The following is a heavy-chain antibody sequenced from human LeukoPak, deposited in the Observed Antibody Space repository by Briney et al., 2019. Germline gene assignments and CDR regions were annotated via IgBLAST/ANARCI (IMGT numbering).Heavy chain of an antibody. Sequence: SETLSLSCTVSGDSFDNSYCWTWVRQPPGKRPEWIGTIYSSEYTYYPPSLRSRATISADTSRNLFSLKLNSVPAADTAVYYCARGSDDYKLGNHWGHGTLVTVSS. D-gene: IGHD5-24*01. CDR1: GDSFDNSYC. CDR3: ARGSDDYKLGNH. J-gene: IGHJ5*02. V-gene: IGHV4-39*01. CDR2: IYSSEYT.